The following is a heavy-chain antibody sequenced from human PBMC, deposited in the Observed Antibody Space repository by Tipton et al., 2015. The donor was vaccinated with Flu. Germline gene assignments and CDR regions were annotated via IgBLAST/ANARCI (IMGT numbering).Heavy chain of an antibody. D-gene: IGHD7-27*01. CDR3: ARHVNWGSGYDH. CDR1: GDSISSDFY. J-gene: IGHJ4*02. CDR2: VSRTGST. Sequence: TLSLTCAVSGDSISSDFYWAWIRQFPGKGLEWIGTVSRTGSTIYNPSLKSRVTISIDTSKNQFSLNMRSVTAADTAVYYCARHVNWGSGYDHCGQGTLVTVSS. V-gene: IGHV4-38-2*01.